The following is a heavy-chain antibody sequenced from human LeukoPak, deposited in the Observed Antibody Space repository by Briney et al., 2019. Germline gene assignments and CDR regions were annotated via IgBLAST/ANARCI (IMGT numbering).Heavy chain of an antibody. Sequence: GGSLRLSCAASGFIFSSYSIHWVRQAPGKGLEWVSCISSSGSYIYYADSVKGRFTISRDNAKNSLFLQMNSLRADDTAVYYCATDDYGGNYFDYWGQGTLVTVSS. V-gene: IGHV3-21*06. J-gene: IGHJ4*02. CDR2: ISSSGSYI. CDR3: ATDDYGGNYFDY. D-gene: IGHD4-23*01. CDR1: GFIFSSYS.